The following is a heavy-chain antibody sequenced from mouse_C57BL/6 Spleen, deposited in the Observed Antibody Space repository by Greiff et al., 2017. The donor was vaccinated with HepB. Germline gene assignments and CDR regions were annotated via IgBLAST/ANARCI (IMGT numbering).Heavy chain of an antibody. CDR2: ISSGGSYT. V-gene: IGHV5-6*01. D-gene: IGHD1-1*01. CDR1: GFTFSSYG. CDR3: ARPTRDSSYWYFDV. J-gene: IGHJ1*03. Sequence: EVQLVESGGDLVKPGGSLKLSCAASGFTFSSYGMSWVRQTPDKRLEWVATISSGGSYTYYPDSVKGRFTISRDNAKNTLYLQMSSLKSEDTAMYYCARPTRDSSYWYFDVWGTGTTVTVSS.